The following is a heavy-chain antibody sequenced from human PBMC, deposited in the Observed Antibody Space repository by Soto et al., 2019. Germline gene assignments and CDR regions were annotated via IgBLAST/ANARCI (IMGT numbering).Heavy chain of an antibody. CDR3: ARLPTVRGVIKFDP. Sequence: SETLSLTCTVSGGSISSSSYYWGWIRQPPGKGLEWIGSIYYSGSTYYNPSLKSRVTISVDTSKNQFSLKLSSVTAADTAVYYCARLPTVRGVIKFDPWGQGTLVTVSS. CDR1: GGSISSSSYY. CDR2: IYYSGST. V-gene: IGHV4-39*01. D-gene: IGHD3-10*01. J-gene: IGHJ5*02.